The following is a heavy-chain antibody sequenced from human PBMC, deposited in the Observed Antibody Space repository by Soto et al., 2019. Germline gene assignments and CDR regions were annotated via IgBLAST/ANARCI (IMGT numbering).Heavy chain of an antibody. Sequence: XGTLSLTCAVSGGSISSSNWWSCVRQPPGKGLKWIGEIYHSGSTNYNPSLKSRVTISVDKSKNQFSLKLSSVTAADTAVYYCARSPITIFGVVINYYGMDVWGQGTTVTVSS. D-gene: IGHD3-3*01. CDR3: ARSPITIFGVVINYYGMDV. CDR1: GGSISSSNW. V-gene: IGHV4-4*02. J-gene: IGHJ6*02. CDR2: IYHSGST.